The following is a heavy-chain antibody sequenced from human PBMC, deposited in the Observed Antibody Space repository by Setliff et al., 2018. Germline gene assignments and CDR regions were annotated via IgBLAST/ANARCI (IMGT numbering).Heavy chain of an antibody. D-gene: IGHD5-18*01. V-gene: IGHV1-18*01. CDR3: ARAPSVELVTIRTNSWFTY. CDR2: ISVYNGDT. CDR1: GYTFRNYA. Sequence: AASVKVSCKASGYTFRNYAFAWVRQAPGQGLEWGGWISVYNGDTNYAQKFQGRVTLTTDTSTSTAYMELRSLTSDDSAFYYCARAPSVELVTIRTNSWFTYWGQGTLVTVSS. J-gene: IGHJ4*02.